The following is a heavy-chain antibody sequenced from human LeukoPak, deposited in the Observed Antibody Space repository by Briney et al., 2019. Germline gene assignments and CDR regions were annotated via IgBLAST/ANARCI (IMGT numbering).Heavy chain of an antibody. CDR2: ISSSGSTI. D-gene: IGHD3-10*01. Sequence: GSLRLSCAASGFTFSDYYMSWIRQAPGKGLEWVSYISSSGSTIYYADSVKGRFTISRDNAKNSLYLQMNSLRAEDTAVYYCAGVRPDTMVRGVISAQIHYYGMDVWGQGTTVTVSS. CDR1: GFTFSDYY. J-gene: IGHJ6*02. CDR3: AGVRPDTMVRGVISAQIHYYGMDV. V-gene: IGHV3-11*01.